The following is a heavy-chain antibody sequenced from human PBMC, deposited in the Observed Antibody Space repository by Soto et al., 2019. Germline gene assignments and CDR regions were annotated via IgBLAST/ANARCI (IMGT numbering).Heavy chain of an antibody. CDR1: VYSISTGFN. J-gene: IGHJ4*02. Sequence: SATXSLTCSVSVYSISTGFNFFWIRQPPGKVLEWIGSIYHSGSTYYNLSLKSRVTISEETSKNQISLKLISVTAADTALYYCARDWGNGLYHFESWGQGTLV. CDR3: ARDWGNGLYHFES. V-gene: IGHV4-38-2*02. CDR2: IYHSGST. D-gene: IGHD3-3*01.